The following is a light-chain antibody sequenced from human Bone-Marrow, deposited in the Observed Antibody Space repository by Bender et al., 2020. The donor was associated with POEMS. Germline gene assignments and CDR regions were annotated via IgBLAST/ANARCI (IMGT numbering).Light chain of an antibody. CDR2: DVI. CDR1: SSDVGGYNY. V-gene: IGLV2-14*01. J-gene: IGLJ3*02. CDR3: SSYTSSSAWV. Sequence: QSALTQPASVSGSPGQSITISCTGTSSDVGGYNYVSWYQQHPDKAPKLMIYDVIYRPAGVSNRFSGSKSGNTASLTISGLQAEDEAYYYCSSYTSSSAWVFGGGTKLTVL.